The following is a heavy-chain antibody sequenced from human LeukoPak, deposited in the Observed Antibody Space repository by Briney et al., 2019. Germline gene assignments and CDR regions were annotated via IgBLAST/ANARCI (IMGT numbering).Heavy chain of an antibody. CDR3: ARDEAGYSSGWYGGDFDY. CDR1: GYTFTGYY. CDR2: INPNSGGT. J-gene: IGHJ4*02. V-gene: IGHV1-2*02. Sequence: ASVKVSCKASGYTFTGYYMHWVRQAPGQGLEWMGWINPNSGGTNYAQKFQGRVTMTRDTSISTAYMELSRLRSEDTAVYYCARDEAGYSSGWYGGDFDYWGQGTLVTVSS. D-gene: IGHD6-19*01.